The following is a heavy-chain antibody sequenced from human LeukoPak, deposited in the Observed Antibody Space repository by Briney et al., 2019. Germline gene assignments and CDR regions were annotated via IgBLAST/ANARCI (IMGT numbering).Heavy chain of an antibody. Sequence: PGGSLRLSCAASGFTFSSYGMHWVRQAPGKGLEWVAVIWYDGSNKYYADSVKGRFTISRDNSKNTLYLQMNSLRAEDTAVYYCAKDYYDISGLKGAFDIWGPGTMVTVSS. J-gene: IGHJ3*02. V-gene: IGHV3-33*06. CDR2: IWYDGSNK. CDR1: GFTFSSYG. D-gene: IGHD3-22*01. CDR3: AKDYYDISGLKGAFDI.